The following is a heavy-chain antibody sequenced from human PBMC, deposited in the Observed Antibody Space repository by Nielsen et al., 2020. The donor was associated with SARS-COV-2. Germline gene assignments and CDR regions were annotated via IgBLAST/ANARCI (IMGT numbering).Heavy chain of an antibody. CDR3: ARVGSGVVPGPLGIGMWYSYYYMDV. D-gene: IGHD2-2*01. V-gene: IGHV1-18*04. CDR2: ISANNGNV. Sequence: ASVKVSCKASDNTFFSYSIIWVRQAPGQGLEWMGRISANNGNVKYAQILRDRVTMTADASTTTVYMDLRRLRFDDTAVYYCARVGSGVVPGPLGIGMWYSYYYMDVWGKGTTVTVSS. J-gene: IGHJ6*03. CDR1: DNTFFSYS.